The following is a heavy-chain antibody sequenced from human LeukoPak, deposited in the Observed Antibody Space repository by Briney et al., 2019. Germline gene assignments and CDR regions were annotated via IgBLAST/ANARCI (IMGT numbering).Heavy chain of an antibody. Sequence: PSETLSLTCTVSGGSISSYYWSWIRQPPGKGLEWIGYIYYSGSTNYNPSLKSRVTISVDTSKNQFSLKLSSVTAADTAVYYCARMTYYDFWRTPSGFDPWGQGTLVTVSS. V-gene: IGHV4-59*08. D-gene: IGHD3-3*01. CDR2: IYYSGST. CDR3: ARMTYYDFWRTPSGFDP. CDR1: GGSISSYY. J-gene: IGHJ5*02.